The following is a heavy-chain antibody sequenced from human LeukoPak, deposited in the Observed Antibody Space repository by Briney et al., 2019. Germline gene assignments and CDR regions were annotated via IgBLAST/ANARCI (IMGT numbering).Heavy chain of an antibody. Sequence: SETLSLTCTVSGGSISSYYWSWIRQPPGKGLEWIGYIYHSGSTYYNPSLKSRVTISVDRSKNQFSLKLSSVTAADTAVYYCARVGYYDSSFDYWGQGTLVTVSS. CDR2: IYHSGST. CDR1: GGSISSYY. J-gene: IGHJ4*02. D-gene: IGHD3-22*01. V-gene: IGHV4-59*12. CDR3: ARVGYYDSSFDY.